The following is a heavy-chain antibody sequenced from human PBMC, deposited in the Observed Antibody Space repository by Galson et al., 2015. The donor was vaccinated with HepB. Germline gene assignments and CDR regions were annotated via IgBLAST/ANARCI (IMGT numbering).Heavy chain of an antibody. CDR3: ARDRSRIAIPGSSSYKGYFDY. Sequence: SVKVSCKASGYTFTSYYMHWVRQAPGQGLEWMGIINPSGGSTSYAQKFQGRVTMTRDTSTSTVYMELSSLRSEDTAVYYCARDRSRIAIPGSSSYKGYFDYWGQGTLVTVSS. D-gene: IGHD6-13*01. V-gene: IGHV1-46*01. CDR1: GYTFTSYY. J-gene: IGHJ4*02. CDR2: INPSGGST.